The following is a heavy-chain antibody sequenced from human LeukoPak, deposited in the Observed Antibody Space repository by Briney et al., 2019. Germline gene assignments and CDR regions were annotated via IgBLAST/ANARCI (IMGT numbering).Heavy chain of an antibody. CDR2: INSDGSST. CDR1: GFTFSSYW. Sequence: PGGSLRLSCAASGFTFSSYWMHWVRQAPGKGLVWVSRINSDGSSTSYADSVKGRFTISRDNAKNTLYLQMNSLRAEDTAVYYCARADSSSWPGEAFDAWGQGTMVTVSS. D-gene: IGHD6-13*01. CDR3: ARADSSSWPGEAFDA. J-gene: IGHJ3*01. V-gene: IGHV3-74*01.